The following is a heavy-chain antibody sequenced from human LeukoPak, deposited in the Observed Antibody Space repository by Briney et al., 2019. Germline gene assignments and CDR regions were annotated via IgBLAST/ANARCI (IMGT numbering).Heavy chain of an antibody. Sequence: SETLSLTCTVSGGSISSSSYYWGWIRQPPGKGLEWIGSIYHSGSTYYNPSLKSRVTISVDTSKNQFSLKLSSVTAADTAVYYCARDQGVGVHDYWGQGTLVTVSS. CDR1: GGSISSSSYY. J-gene: IGHJ4*02. CDR3: ARDQGVGVHDY. D-gene: IGHD1-26*01. CDR2: IYHSGST. V-gene: IGHV4-39*07.